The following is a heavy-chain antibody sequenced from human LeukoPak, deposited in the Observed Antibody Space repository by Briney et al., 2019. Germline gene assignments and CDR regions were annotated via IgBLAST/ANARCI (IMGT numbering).Heavy chain of an antibody. J-gene: IGHJ4*02. Sequence: PSETLSLTCTVSGYSISSGYYWSWIRQPPGKGLEWIGYIYYSGSTNYNPSLKSRVTISVETSKNEFSLKLRSVTAADTAVYYCARVTGYRIEDYFDYWGQGTLVTVSS. V-gene: IGHV4-61*01. D-gene: IGHD6-13*01. CDR2: IYYSGST. CDR1: GYSISSGYY. CDR3: ARVTGYRIEDYFDY.